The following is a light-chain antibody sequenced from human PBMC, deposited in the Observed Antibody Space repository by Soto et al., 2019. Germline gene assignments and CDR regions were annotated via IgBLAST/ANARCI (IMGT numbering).Light chain of an antibody. Sequence: QSALTQPASVSGSPGQSITISCTGTSSDVGDYNYVSWYQQHPGKAPKLMIYEVSDRPSGVSNRLSGSRSGNTASLTISGLQAEDEADYYCSSYTSSRTLVFGTGTKVTVL. V-gene: IGLV2-14*01. CDR1: SSDVGDYNY. CDR3: SSYTSSRTLV. J-gene: IGLJ1*01. CDR2: EVS.